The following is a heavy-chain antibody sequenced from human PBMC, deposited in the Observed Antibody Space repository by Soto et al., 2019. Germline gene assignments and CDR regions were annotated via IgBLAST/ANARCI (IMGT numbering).Heavy chain of an antibody. D-gene: IGHD3-3*01. Sequence: ASVKVSCKASGGTFSSYTISWVRQAPGQGLEWMGRIIPILGIANYAQKFQGRVTITADKSTSTAYMELSSLRSEDTAVYYCARVKTIFGVVPNPTWFDPWGQGTLVTVSS. CDR3: ARVKTIFGVVPNPTWFDP. CDR1: GGTFSSYT. CDR2: IIPILGIA. V-gene: IGHV1-69*02. J-gene: IGHJ5*02.